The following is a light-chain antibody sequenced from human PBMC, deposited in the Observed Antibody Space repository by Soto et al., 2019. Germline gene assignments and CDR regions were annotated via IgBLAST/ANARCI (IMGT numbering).Light chain of an antibody. J-gene: IGLJ2*01. V-gene: IGLV1-40*01. CDR1: SSNIGAGYD. CDR2: GNT. Sequence: QSVLTQPPSVSGAPGQRVTISCTGSSSNIGAGYDVHWYQQLPGRAPKLLIYGNTNRPSGVPDRFSGSKSGTSASLAITGLQAEDEADNDCLSFDSSLSVVFGGGTTLAVL. CDR3: LSFDSSLSVV.